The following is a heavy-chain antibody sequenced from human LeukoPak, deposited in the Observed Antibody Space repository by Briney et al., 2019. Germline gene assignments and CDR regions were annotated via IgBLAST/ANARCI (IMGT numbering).Heavy chain of an antibody. Sequence: ASVKVSCKASGYTFTVYYMHWVRQAPGQGLEWMGWISPNSGGTNYAQKFQGRVTMTRDTSISTAYMELSRLRSDDTAVYYCARVGKYCSSTSCYWDYWGQGILVTVSS. CDR3: ARVGKYCSSTSCYWDY. CDR2: ISPNSGGT. D-gene: IGHD2-2*01. J-gene: IGHJ4*02. CDR1: GYTFTVYY. V-gene: IGHV1-2*02.